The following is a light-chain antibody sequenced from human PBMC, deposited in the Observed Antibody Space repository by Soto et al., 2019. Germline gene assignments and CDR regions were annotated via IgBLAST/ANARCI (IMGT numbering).Light chain of an antibody. CDR2: DGN. V-gene: IGLV2-23*01. J-gene: IGLJ1*01. CDR3: CSYAGSSTLV. CDR1: SSDVGGYNL. Sequence: QSALTQPASVSGSPGQSITISCTGTSSDVGGYNLVSWYQQQPDKAPKLIIFDGNLLPSGVSNRYSGSKFGNTASLTISGLQAEDEGDYYCCSYAGSSTLVFGTGTKLTVL.